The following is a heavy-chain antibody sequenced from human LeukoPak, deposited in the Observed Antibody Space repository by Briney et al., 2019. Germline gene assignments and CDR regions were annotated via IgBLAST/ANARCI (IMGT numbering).Heavy chain of an antibody. J-gene: IGHJ6*04. CDR2: ISSSGSTI. V-gene: IGHV3-48*04. CDR1: GFSFPYG. CDR3: AELGITMIGGV. D-gene: IGHD3-10*02. Sequence: GALRLSCEASGFSFPYGMSWVRQAPGKGLEWVSYISSSGSTIYYADSVKGRFTISRDNAKNSLYLQMNSLRAEDTAVYYCAELGITMIGGVWGKGTTVTISS.